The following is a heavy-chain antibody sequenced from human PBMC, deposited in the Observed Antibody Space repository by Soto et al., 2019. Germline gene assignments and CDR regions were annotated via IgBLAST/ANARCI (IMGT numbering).Heavy chain of an antibody. CDR2: IRGFSPYT. J-gene: IGHJ6*02. CDR1: GFSFGSYS. CDR3: ARDRGYDAHDYYYNAMDV. V-gene: IGHV3-21*01. Sequence: GGSLILSCAASGFSFGSYSMNWVRHAPGKGLEWVSGIRGFSPYTFYAESVKGRFTISRDNAKNSLYLQMNSLRAEDTAVYYCARDRGYDAHDYYYNAMDVWGQGTTVTVSS. D-gene: IGHD3-10*01.